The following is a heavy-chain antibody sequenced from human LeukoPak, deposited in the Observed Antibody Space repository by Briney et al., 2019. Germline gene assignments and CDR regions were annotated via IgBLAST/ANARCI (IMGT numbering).Heavy chain of an antibody. CDR1: GGSISSSNYY. V-gene: IGHV4-39*01. D-gene: IGHD3-10*01. J-gene: IGHJ5*02. CDR3: AILGAGSS. CDR2: IYYGGRT. Sequence: SETLSLTCTVSGGSISSSNYYWGWIRQPPGKGLEWIGKIYYGGRTDYNPSLRSRVTISVDTSKNQISLKLSSVTAADTAVYYCAILGAGSSWGQGTLVTVS.